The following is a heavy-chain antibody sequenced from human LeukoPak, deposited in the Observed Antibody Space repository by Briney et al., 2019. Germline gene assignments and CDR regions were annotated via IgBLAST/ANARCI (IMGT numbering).Heavy chain of an antibody. D-gene: IGHD2-15*01. CDR3: AKGSLGYCRGGSCYFDY. J-gene: IGHJ4*02. V-gene: IGHV3-23*01. CDR1: GFTFSSYA. CDR2: VSGSGSGT. Sequence: GGSLRLSCAASGFTFSSYAMSWVRQAPGKGLEWVSAVSGSGSGTYYADSVKGRFTMSRDNSQNTLYLQMNSLRAEDTAVYYCAKGSLGYCRGGSCYFDYWGQGTLVTVSS.